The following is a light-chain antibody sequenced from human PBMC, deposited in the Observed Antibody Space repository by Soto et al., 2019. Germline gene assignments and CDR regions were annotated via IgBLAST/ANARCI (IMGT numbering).Light chain of an antibody. CDR3: QQRRNWTPIT. J-gene: IGKJ3*01. Sequence: IVLTQSPAILALYPGERATLSCRASESVSNHLAWFQQKPGQAPRLLIYDASNRASGIPARFSGSGSGTDFTLTISRLEPEDFAVYFCQQRRNWTPITCGPGTTV. CDR2: DAS. CDR1: ESVSNH. V-gene: IGKV3-11*01.